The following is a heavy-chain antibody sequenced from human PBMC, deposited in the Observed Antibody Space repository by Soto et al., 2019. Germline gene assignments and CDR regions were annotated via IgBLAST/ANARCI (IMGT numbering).Heavy chain of an antibody. CDR2: IGIGSSTK. J-gene: IGHJ3*01. Sequence: PGGSLRLSCAASGFTFRNYGMNWVRQAPGKGLEWVSYIGIGSSTKYYADSVKGRFTISRDNAKNSLYLQMNSLRAEDTAVYYCARDQLYYNDISGRPLNAFDVCGEGTMVTLSS. V-gene: IGHV3-48*01. CDR3: ARDQLYYNDISGRPLNAFDV. D-gene: IGHD3-22*01. CDR1: GFTFRNYG.